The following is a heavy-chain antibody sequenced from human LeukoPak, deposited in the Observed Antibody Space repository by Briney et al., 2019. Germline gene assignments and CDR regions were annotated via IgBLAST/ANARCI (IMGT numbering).Heavy chain of an antibody. CDR2: INHSGST. V-gene: IGHV4-34*01. Sequence: SETLSLTCAVYGGSFSGYYWSWIRQPPGKGLEWIGEINHSGSTNYNPSLKSRVTISVDTSKNQFSLKLSSVTAADTAMYYCARARGWYSSSWYQGGFDPWGQGTLVTVSS. CDR1: GGSFSGYY. J-gene: IGHJ5*02. D-gene: IGHD6-13*01. CDR3: ARARGWYSSSWYQGGFDP.